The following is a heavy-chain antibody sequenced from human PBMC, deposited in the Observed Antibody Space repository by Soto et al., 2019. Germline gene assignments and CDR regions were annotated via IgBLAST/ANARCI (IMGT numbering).Heavy chain of an antibody. CDR3: ARDRNDYGDYAENYYYYGMDV. CDR2: IIPIFGTA. V-gene: IGHV1-69*13. Sequence: SVKVSCKASGGTFSSYAISWVRQAPGQGLEWMGGIIPIFGTANYAQKFQGRVTITADESTSTAYMELSSLRSEDTAVYYCARDRNDYGDYAENYYYYGMDVWGQGTTVTVSS. CDR1: GGTFSSYA. J-gene: IGHJ6*02. D-gene: IGHD4-17*01.